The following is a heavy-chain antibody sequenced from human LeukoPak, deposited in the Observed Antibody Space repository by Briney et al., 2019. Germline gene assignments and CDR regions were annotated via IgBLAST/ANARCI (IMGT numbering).Heavy chain of an antibody. CDR3: ARESGSYSPFDY. D-gene: IGHD1-26*01. CDR2: IYTSGST. CDR1: GSSSSISSYY. V-gene: IGHV4-4*07. Sequence: SETLSLTCTVSGSSSSISSYYWSWIRQPAGKGLEWIGRIYTSGSTNYNPSLKSRVTMSVDTSKNQFSLKLSSVTAADTAVYYCARESGSYSPFDYWGQGTLVTVSS. J-gene: IGHJ4*02.